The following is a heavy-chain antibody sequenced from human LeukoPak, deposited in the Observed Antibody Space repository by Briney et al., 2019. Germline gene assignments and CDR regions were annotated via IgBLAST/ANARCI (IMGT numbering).Heavy chain of an antibody. V-gene: IGHV3-23*01. D-gene: IGHD4-17*01. CDR1: GFTFSSYA. J-gene: IGHJ6*03. Sequence: PGGSLRLSCAASGFTFSSYAMSWVRQAPGKGLEWVSAISGSGGGTYYADSVKGRFTIGRDNSKNRRDVQMNRLRAEHTPVYYCANSGPHYALYSYYLDVWGKGTTVTVSS. CDR3: ANSGPHYALYSYYLDV. CDR2: ISGSGGGT.